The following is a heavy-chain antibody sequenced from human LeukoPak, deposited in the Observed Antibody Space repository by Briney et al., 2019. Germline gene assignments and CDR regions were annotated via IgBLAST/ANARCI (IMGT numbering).Heavy chain of an antibody. CDR2: ISGSGDTT. CDR1: GFTFSSCV. CDR3: AKDLNAGTQGMDV. J-gene: IGHJ6*02. D-gene: IGHD6-13*01. V-gene: IGHV3-23*01. Sequence: GGSLRLSCAASGFTFSSCVMSWVRQAPGKGLEWVSAISGSGDTTYYAEAVRGRFTISRDISKNTLYLQMNSLRAEDTAVYYCAKDLNAGTQGMDVWGQGTTVTVSS.